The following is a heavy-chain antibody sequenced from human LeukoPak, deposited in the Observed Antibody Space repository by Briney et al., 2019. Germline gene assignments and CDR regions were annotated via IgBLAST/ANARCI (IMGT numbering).Heavy chain of an antibody. CDR2: ISSSGSTI. CDR3: ARAFQELPQLYYYYYMDV. V-gene: IGHV3-48*03. D-gene: IGHD6-13*01. Sequence: PGGSLRLSCAASGFTFSSYEMNWVRQAPGKGLEWVSYISSSGSTIYYADSVKGRFTISRDNAKNSLYLQMNSLRAEDTAAYCCARAFQELPQLYYYYYMDVWGKGTTVTVSS. CDR1: GFTFSSYE. J-gene: IGHJ6*03.